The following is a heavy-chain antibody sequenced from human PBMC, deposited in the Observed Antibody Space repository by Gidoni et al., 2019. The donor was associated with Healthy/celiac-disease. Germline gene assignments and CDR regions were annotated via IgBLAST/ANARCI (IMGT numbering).Heavy chain of an antibody. V-gene: IGHV3-30-3*01. CDR1: GFTFSSYA. CDR2: ISYDGSNK. CDR3: ARDRYYGSGSSYYYYYGMDV. Sequence: GFTFSSYAMHWVRQAPGKGLEWVAVISYDGSNKYYADSVKGRFTISRDNSKNTLYLQMNRLRAEDTAVYYCARDRYYGSGSSYYYYYGMDVWGQGTTVTVSS. D-gene: IGHD3-10*01. J-gene: IGHJ6*02.